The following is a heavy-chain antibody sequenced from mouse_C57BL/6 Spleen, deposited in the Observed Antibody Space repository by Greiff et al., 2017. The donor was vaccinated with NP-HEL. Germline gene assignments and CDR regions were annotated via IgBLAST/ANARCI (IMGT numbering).Heavy chain of an antibody. CDR3: ARNYGSSYGYFDV. D-gene: IGHD1-1*01. V-gene: IGHV5-15*01. CDR2: ISNLAYSI. J-gene: IGHJ1*03. CDR1: GFTFSDYG. Sequence: EVKLVESGGGLVQPGGSLKLSCAASGFTFSDYGMAWVRQAPRKGPEWVAFISNLAYSIYYADTVTGRFTISRENAKNTLYLEMSSLRSEDTAMYYCARNYGSSYGYFDVWGTGTTVTVSS.